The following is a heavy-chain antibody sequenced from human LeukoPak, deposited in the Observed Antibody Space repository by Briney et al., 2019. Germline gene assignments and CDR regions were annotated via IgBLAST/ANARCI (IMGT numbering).Heavy chain of an antibody. CDR2: INHSGST. D-gene: IGHD3-3*01. CDR1: GGSFSGYL. V-gene: IGHV4-34*01. CDR3: ARLIARIFGVPRGAFDI. J-gene: IGHJ3*02. Sequence: SETLSLTCAVYGGSFSGYLWSWIRQPPGKGLEGIGEINHSGSTNYTPSLKSRVTISVDTSKNQFSLKLSSVTAADTAVYYCARLIARIFGVPRGAFDIWGQGSMVTVSS.